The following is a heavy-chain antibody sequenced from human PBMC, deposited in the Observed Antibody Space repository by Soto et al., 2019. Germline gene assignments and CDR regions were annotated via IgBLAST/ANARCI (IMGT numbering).Heavy chain of an antibody. CDR2: IYWDDDK. D-gene: IGHD3-16*01. J-gene: IGHJ4*02. Sequence: SGPTLVNPTQTLTLTCTFSGFSLSTSGVGVGVGWIRQPPGKALEWLALIYWDDDKRYSPSLKSRLTITKDTSKNQVVLTMTNMDPVDTATYYCAHRPGSQGLWSFDYWGQGTLVTVSS. CDR1: GFSLSTSGVGVG. V-gene: IGHV2-5*02. CDR3: AHRPGSQGLWSFDY.